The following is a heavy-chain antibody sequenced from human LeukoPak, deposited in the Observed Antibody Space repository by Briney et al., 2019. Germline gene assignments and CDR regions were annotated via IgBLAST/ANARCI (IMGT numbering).Heavy chain of an antibody. CDR3: ARDRNYYDSSFDY. D-gene: IGHD3-22*01. Sequence: SVKVSCKASGGTFSSYAISWVRQAPGQVLERMGRIIPIFGTANYAQKFQGRVTITTDESTSTAYMELSSLRSEDTAVYYCARDRNYYDSSFDYWGQGTLVTVSS. CDR1: GGTFSSYA. V-gene: IGHV1-69*05. CDR2: IIPIFGTA. J-gene: IGHJ4*02.